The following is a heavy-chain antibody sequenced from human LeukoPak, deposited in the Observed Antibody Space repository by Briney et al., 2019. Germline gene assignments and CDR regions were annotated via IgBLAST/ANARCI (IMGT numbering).Heavy chain of an antibody. D-gene: IGHD3-10*01. V-gene: IGHV6-1*01. CDR3: ARGEVLLWFGELLNWFDP. J-gene: IGHJ5*02. CDR1: GDSVSSNSAA. Sequence: SQTLLLTCAISGDSVSSNSAAWNWIRQSPSRGLEWLGRTYYRSKWYNDYAVSVKSRITINPDTSKNQFSLKLSSVTAADTAVYYCARGEVLLWFGELLNWFDPWGQGTLVTVSS. CDR2: TYYRSKWYN.